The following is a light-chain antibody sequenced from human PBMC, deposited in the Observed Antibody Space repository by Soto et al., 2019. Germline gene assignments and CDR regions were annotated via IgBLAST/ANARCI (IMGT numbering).Light chain of an antibody. CDR3: QQYNNWHPLT. J-gene: IGKJ4*01. CDR1: QSVSSS. CDR2: DAS. Sequence: EIVMTQSPATLSVSPGDRATLSCRASQSVSSSLACYQQIPGQAPRRLIYDASTRATGIPARFGASGSGTEFTLTISSLQSEDFAVYYCQQYNNWHPLTFGGGTKVELK. V-gene: IGKV3-15*01.